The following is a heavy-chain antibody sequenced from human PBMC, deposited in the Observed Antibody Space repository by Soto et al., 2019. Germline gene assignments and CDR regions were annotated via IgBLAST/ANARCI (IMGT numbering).Heavy chain of an antibody. CDR2: IIPIFGTA. V-gene: IGHV1-69*13. CDR1: GGTFSSYA. D-gene: IGHD6-13*01. Sequence: ASVKVSCKASGGTFSSYAISWVRQAPGQGLEWMGGIIPIFGTANYAQKFQGRVTITADESTSTAYMELSSLRSEDTAVYYCARQDAAAGDGAWDYYYYGMDVWGQGTTVTSP. CDR3: ARQDAAAGDGAWDYYYYGMDV. J-gene: IGHJ6*02.